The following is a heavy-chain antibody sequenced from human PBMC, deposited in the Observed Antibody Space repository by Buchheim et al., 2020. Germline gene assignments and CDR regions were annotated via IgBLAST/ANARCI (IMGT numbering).Heavy chain of an antibody. Sequence: EVQLVESGGGLVQPGGSLRLSCAASGFTFSSYWMHWVRQAPGKGLVWVSRINSDGSSTSYADSMKGRFTISRDNAKNTLYLPMNSLRAEDTAVYYCARRINDYGEYYYYYYGMDVWGQGTT. CDR2: INSDGSST. CDR3: ARRINDYGEYYYYYYGMDV. J-gene: IGHJ6*02. V-gene: IGHV3-74*01. D-gene: IGHD4-17*01. CDR1: GFTFSSYW.